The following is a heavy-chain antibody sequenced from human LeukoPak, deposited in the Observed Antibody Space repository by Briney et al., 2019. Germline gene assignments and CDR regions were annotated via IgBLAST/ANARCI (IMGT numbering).Heavy chain of an antibody. D-gene: IGHD3-22*01. CDR2: IWYDGNNK. CDR1: GFPFSSYG. Sequence: GGSLRLSCAASGFPFSSYGMHWVRQAPGKGLEWVTIIWYDGNNKYYADSVKGRFTISGDSSKNTLYLQMNNLRAEDTAVYYCARARGTSGYYLDYWGQGTLVTVSS. V-gene: IGHV3-33*01. CDR3: ARARGTSGYYLDY. J-gene: IGHJ4*02.